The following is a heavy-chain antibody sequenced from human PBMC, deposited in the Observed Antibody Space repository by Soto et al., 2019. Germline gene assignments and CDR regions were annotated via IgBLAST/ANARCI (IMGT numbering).Heavy chain of an antibody. CDR1: GFTFSSYG. CDR2: ISYDGSNK. Sequence: GGSLRLSCAASGFTFSSYGMHWVRQAPGKGLEWVAVISYDGSNKYYADSVKGRPTISRDNSKNTLYLQMNSLRSEDTAVYYCARLAEMATISLKPTDYWGQGTLVTVSS. J-gene: IGHJ4*02. V-gene: IGHV3-30*03. D-gene: IGHD5-12*01. CDR3: ARLAEMATISLKPTDY.